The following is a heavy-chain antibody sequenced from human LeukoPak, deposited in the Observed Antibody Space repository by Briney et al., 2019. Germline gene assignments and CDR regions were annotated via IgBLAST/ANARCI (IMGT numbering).Heavy chain of an antibody. Sequence: SETLSLTCTVSGGSISSYYWSWIRQPPGKGLEWIGYIYYSGSTNYNPSLKSRVTISVDTSKSQLSLKLSSVTAADTAVYYCARGFGSGSPFDYWGQGTLVSVSS. V-gene: IGHV4-59*01. D-gene: IGHD3-10*01. CDR3: ARGFGSGSPFDY. J-gene: IGHJ4*02. CDR2: IYYSGST. CDR1: GGSISSYY.